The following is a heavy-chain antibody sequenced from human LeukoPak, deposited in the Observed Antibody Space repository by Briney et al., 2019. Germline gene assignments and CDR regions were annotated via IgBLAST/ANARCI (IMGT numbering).Heavy chain of an antibody. V-gene: IGHV3-23*01. CDR1: GFTFSSYA. CDR2: ISGSGGST. Sequence: PGGSLRLSCAVSGFTFSSYAMSWVRQAPGKGLEWVSAISGSGGSTYYADSVKGRFTISRDNSKNTLYLQMNSLRAEDTAVYYCATIVVVTAIFDYWGQGTLVTVSS. CDR3: ATIVVVTAIFDY. D-gene: IGHD2-21*02. J-gene: IGHJ4*02.